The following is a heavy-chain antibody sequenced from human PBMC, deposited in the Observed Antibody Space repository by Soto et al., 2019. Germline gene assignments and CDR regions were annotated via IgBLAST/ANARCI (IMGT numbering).Heavy chain of an antibody. J-gene: IGHJ4*02. CDR1: GFTFSTHS. D-gene: IGHD3-10*01. Sequence: QVQLVESGGGVVQPGRTLRLSCAASGFTFSTHSMDWVRQAPGKGLEWVAFISYDGSNQYYASSVKGRFTISRYNSKNALYLQMNSPRAEDTAVYYCARAFYDSDSGSKEEYSDYWGQGTLVTVSS. CDR3: ARAFYDSDSGSKEEYSDY. CDR2: ISYDGSNQ. V-gene: IGHV3-30-3*01.